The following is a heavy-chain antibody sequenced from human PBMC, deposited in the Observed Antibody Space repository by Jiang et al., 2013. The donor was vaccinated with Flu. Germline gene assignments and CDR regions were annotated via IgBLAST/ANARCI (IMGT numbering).Heavy chain of an antibody. Sequence: NPSLKSRVTISVDTSKNQFALKLSSVTAADTAVYYXARHKRIAAAGEIDYWGQGTLVTVSS. D-gene: IGHD6-13*01. CDR3: ARHKRIAAAGEIDY. V-gene: IGHV4-39*06. J-gene: IGHJ4*02.